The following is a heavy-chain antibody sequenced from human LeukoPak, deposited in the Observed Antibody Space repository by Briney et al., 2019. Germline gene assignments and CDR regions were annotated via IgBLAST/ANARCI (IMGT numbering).Heavy chain of an antibody. J-gene: IGHJ4*02. CDR2: IIPILGIA. Sequence: GASVRVSCKASGGTFSSYAISWVRQAPGQGLEWMGRIIPILGIANYAKKFRGRVTITADKSTSTAYMELSSLRSEDTAVYYCARAFLIAAAGYYFDYWGEGPLVTVSS. CDR1: GGTFSSYA. V-gene: IGHV1-69*04. CDR3: ARAFLIAAAGYYFDY. D-gene: IGHD6-13*01.